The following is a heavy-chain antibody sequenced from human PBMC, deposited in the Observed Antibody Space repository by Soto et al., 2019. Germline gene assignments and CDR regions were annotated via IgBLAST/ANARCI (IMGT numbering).Heavy chain of an antibody. D-gene: IGHD2-2*01. CDR2: IYSGGST. J-gene: IGHJ3*02. CDR3: AGDRSYCSSTSCYVAAFDI. V-gene: IGHV3-66*01. Sequence: GGSLRLSCAASGFTVSSNYMSWVRQAPGKGLEWVSVIYSGGSTYYADSVKGRFTISRDNSKNTLYLQMNSLRAEDTAVYYCAGDRSYCSSTSCYVAAFDIWGQGTMVTVSS. CDR1: GFTVSSNY.